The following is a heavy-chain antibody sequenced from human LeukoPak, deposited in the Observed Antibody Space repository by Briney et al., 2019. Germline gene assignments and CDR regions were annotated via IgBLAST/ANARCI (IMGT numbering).Heavy chain of an antibody. CDR3: ARRPPTGAALDH. J-gene: IGHJ5*02. D-gene: IGHD6-6*01. CDR2: ISSSTSTI. V-gene: IGHV3-48*01. Sequence: GGSLKLSCAASGFTFSVYGMNWVRQAPGKGLEWISYISSSTSTINYADSVKGRFTISRDNANNSLFLQMHSLGVEDTAVYYCARRPPTGAALDHWGQGTLVTVSS. CDR1: GFTFSVYG.